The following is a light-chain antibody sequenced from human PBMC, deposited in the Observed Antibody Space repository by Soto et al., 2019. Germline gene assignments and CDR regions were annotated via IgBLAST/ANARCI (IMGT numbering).Light chain of an antibody. V-gene: IGKV1-39*01. J-gene: IGKJ1*01. CDR3: QQSYSSTWT. Sequence: IQMTQSPSSLSASVGDRVTITCRPSQSISTFLNWYQQKPGTAPKLLMHATSILQSGVPSRFSGSGSGTDFTLTISSLQPEDFATYYCQQSYSSTWTFGQGTKVEIK. CDR1: QSISTF. CDR2: ATS.